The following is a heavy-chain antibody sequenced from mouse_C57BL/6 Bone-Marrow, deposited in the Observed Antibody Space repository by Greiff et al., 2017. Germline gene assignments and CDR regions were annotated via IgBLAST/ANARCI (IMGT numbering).Heavy chain of an antibody. CDR2: IHPNSGST. CDR1: GYTFTSYW. D-gene: IGHD1-1*01. V-gene: IGHV1-64*01. CDR3: ARDPTVGTFDY. J-gene: IGHJ2*01. Sequence: QVQLQQPGAELVKPGASVKLSCKASGYTFTSYWMHWVKQRPGQGLEWIGMIHPNSGSTNYNEKFKSKATLTVDKSSSTAYMQLSSLTSEDSAVYYCARDPTVGTFDYWGQGTTLTVSS.